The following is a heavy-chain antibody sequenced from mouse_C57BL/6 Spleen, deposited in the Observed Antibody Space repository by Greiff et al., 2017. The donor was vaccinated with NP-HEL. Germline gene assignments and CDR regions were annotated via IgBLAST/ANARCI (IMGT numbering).Heavy chain of an antibody. CDR2: VYPGSGNT. CDR3: ARGEAYYSPWFAY. CDR1: GYTLTDYH. Sequence: LEESGPQLVKPGASVKITCKASGYTLTDYHIKWVKQRPGQGLGWIGWVYPGSGNTKYNEKFKGKATLTVDTSSSTAYMQLSSLTSEDSAVYFCARGEAYYSPWFAYWGQGTLVTVSA. D-gene: IGHD2-12*01. V-gene: IGHV1-84*01. J-gene: IGHJ3*01.